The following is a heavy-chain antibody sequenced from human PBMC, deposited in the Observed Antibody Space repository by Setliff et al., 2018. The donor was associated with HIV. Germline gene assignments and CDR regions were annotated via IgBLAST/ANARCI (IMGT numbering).Heavy chain of an antibody. V-gene: IGHV1-24*01. CDR1: GDTFTSYD. J-gene: IGHJ1*01. Sequence: ASVKVSCKTSGDTFTSYDINWVRQAAGHGLEWMANFDPEDGETFYAQKFQGRLTMTEDTSTDTAYMELSSLRSDDTAMYYCATDPGYSSTWYSESFQHWGQGTVVTVSS. D-gene: IGHD6-13*01. CDR3: ATDPGYSSTWYSESFQH. CDR2: FDPEDGET.